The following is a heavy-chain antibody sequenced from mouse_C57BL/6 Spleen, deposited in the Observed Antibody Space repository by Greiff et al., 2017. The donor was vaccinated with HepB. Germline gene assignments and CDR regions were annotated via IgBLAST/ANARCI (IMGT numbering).Heavy chain of an antibody. CDR1: GYAFSSSW. CDR2: IYPGDGVT. V-gene: IGHV1-82*01. D-gene: IGHD2-2*01. J-gene: IGHJ4*01. CDR3: PRREFGYYYAIDY. Sequence: VQLQQSGPELVKPGASVKISCKASGYAFSSSWMNRVKQRPGKGLEWIGRIYPGDGVTNYNGKLKGKATMTADKSSSTAYMQISSLASDDSAVYFFPRREFGYYYAIDYWGQGTSVTVSA.